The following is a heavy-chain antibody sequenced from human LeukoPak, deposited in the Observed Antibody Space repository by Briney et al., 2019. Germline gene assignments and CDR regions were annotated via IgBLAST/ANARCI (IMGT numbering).Heavy chain of an antibody. J-gene: IGHJ6*03. CDR3: ARESIGGIARLRYYYYMDV. D-gene: IGHD3-16*01. CDR2: IYTSGST. Sequence: SETLSLTCTVSGGSISSGSYYWSWIRQPAGKGLEWIGRIYTSGSTNYNPSLKSRVTISVDTSKNQFSLKLSSVTAADTAVYYCARESIGGIARLRYYYYMDVWGKGTTVTVSS. CDR1: GGSISSGSYY. V-gene: IGHV4-61*02.